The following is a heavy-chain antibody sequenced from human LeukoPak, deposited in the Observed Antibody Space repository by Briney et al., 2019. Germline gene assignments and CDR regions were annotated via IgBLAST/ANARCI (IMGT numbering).Heavy chain of an antibody. CDR3: ARGLAARYWFDP. D-gene: IGHD6-6*01. V-gene: IGHV1-2*02. CDR1: GYTFTGYY. Sequence: ASVKVSCKASGYTFTGYYMHWVRQAHGQGLEWMGWINPNSGGTKYAQKFQGRVTMTRDTSISTAYMELSRLRSDDTAVYYCARGLAARYWFDPWGQGTLVTASS. CDR2: INPNSGGT. J-gene: IGHJ5*02.